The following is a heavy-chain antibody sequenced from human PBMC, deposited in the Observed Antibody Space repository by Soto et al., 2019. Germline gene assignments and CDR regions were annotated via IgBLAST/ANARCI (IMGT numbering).Heavy chain of an antibody. J-gene: IGHJ5*02. V-gene: IGHV6-1*01. D-gene: IGHD1-26*01. CDR1: GDSVSSNSAA. CDR2: TYYRSKWYN. CDR3: ARDQSGSYYEGSNWFDP. Sequence: KQSQTLSLTCAISGDSVSSNSAAWNWIRQSPSRGLEWLGRTYYRSKWYNDYAVSVKSRITINPDTSKNQFSLQLNSVTPEDTAVYYCARDQSGSYYEGSNWFDPWGQGTLVTVSS.